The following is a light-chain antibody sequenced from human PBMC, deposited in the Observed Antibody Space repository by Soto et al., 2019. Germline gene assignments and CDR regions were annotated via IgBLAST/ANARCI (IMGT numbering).Light chain of an antibody. Sequence: DIQMTQSPPSLSASVGDRVTITCQASHDIGNSLNWYQHKPGKAPKLVIYDAYNLETGVPSTFSGSGFGTEFTLTISSLQPEDFATYYCQQSNNHPISFGQGTRLEIK. CDR1: HDIGNS. J-gene: IGKJ5*01. CDR3: QQSNNHPIS. CDR2: DAY. V-gene: IGKV1-33*01.